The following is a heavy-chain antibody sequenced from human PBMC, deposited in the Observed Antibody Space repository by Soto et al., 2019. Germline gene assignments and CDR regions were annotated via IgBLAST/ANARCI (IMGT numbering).Heavy chain of an antibody. Sequence: QVRLVQSGAEVKKPGASVKVSCKASGYTFTGYYMHWVRQAPGQGLEWMGWINPNSGGTNYAQKFQGWVTMTRDTSISTAYMELSRLRSDDTAVYYCARSSPRGSQDLDYYYYGMDVWGQGTTVTVSS. J-gene: IGHJ6*02. CDR1: GYTFTGYY. V-gene: IGHV1-2*04. CDR2: INPNSGGT. CDR3: ARSSPRGSQDLDYYYYGMDV. D-gene: IGHD1-26*01.